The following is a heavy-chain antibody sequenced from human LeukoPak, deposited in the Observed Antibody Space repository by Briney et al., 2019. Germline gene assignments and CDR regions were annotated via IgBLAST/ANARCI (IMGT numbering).Heavy chain of an antibody. D-gene: IGHD3-10*01. CDR2: IYTSGST. CDR3: ARDRASSDYYYYYMDV. J-gene: IGHJ6*03. Sequence: SETLSLTCTVSGGSISSYYWSWIRQPAGKGLEWIGRIYTSGSTNYNPSLKSRVTMSVDTSKNQFSLKLSSVTAADTAVYYCARDRASSDYYYYYMDVWGKGTTVTISS. CDR1: GGSISSYY. V-gene: IGHV4-4*07.